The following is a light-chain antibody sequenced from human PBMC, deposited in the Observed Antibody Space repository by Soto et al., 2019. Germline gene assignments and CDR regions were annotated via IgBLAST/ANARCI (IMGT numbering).Light chain of an antibody. CDR2: VVS. J-gene: IGLJ3*02. V-gene: IGLV2-23*02. CDR1: SSDVGSYNL. Sequence: QSALTQPASVSGSPGQSITISCTGTSSDVGSYNLVSWYQQHPGKAPKLMIYVVSKRPSGVSNRFSGSKSGNTASLTISGLQAEDEADYYCCSYAGSSTPNWVFGGGTQLTVL. CDR3: CSYAGSSTPNWV.